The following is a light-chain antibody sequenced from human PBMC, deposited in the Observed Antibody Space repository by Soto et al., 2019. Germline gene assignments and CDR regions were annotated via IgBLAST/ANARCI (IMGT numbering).Light chain of an antibody. CDR2: DVN. V-gene: IGLV2-14*03. CDR1: SSDIGSYNY. CDR3: SSYTTTSSYV. J-gene: IGLJ1*01. Sequence: QSALTQPASVSGSPGQSITISCTGTSSDIGSYNYVSWYQQHPGKAPKLMIYDVNNRPSGISDRFSGSKSDNTASLTISGLQAEDEADYYCSSYTTTSSYVFGTGTKVTVL.